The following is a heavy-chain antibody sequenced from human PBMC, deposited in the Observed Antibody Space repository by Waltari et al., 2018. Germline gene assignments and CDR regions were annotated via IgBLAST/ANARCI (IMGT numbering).Heavy chain of an antibody. D-gene: IGHD6-13*01. Sequence: EVQLLESGGGLVQPGGSLRLSCAASGFTFSSYARTWVRQAPGKGPELVSVISGTSATTHYADSVKGRFTISRDKSKNTLYLQMNSLRVEDTAVYYCAKDRSFMPGSWHPLDYWGQGALGTVSS. V-gene: IGHV3-23*01. J-gene: IGHJ4*02. CDR3: AKDRSFMPGSWHPLDY. CDR1: GFTFSSYA. CDR2: ISGTSATT.